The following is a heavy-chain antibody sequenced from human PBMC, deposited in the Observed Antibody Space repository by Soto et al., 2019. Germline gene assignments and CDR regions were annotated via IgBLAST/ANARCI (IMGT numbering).Heavy chain of an antibody. D-gene: IGHD2-2*01. Sequence: GGSLRLSCAASGFTFSSYSMNWVRQAPGKGLEWVSYISSSSTIYYADSVKGRFTISRDNAKNSLYLQMNSLRAEDTAVYYCARYDSVVPANYYYYMDVWGKGTTVTVSS. V-gene: IGHV3-48*01. J-gene: IGHJ6*03. CDR1: GFTFSSYS. CDR2: ISSSSTI. CDR3: ARYDSVVPANYYYYMDV.